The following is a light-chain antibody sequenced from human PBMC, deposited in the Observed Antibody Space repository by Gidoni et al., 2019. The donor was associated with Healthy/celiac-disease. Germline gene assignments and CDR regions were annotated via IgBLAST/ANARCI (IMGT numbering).Light chain of an antibody. CDR3: SSYTSSSIVV. Sequence: QSALTKPASVSGSPGQAITIACTGTSSDVGGYNYVSWYQQQPGKAPKLMIYDVRNRPSGVSNRFSGSQSGNTASLTISVLQAEDEADYYCSSYTSSSIVVFGGGTKLTVL. J-gene: IGLJ2*01. CDR1: SSDVGGYNY. CDR2: DVR. V-gene: IGLV2-14*03.